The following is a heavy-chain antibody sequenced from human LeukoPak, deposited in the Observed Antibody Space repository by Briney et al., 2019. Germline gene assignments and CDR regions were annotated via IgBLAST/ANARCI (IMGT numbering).Heavy chain of an antibody. Sequence: GASVKVSCKASGGTFTNFLISWVRQAPGQGLEWMGGIIPRFGTANYAQKFQGRVTITTDESTSTAYMELSSLRSEDTAVYYCARGTFTGDPTHWFDLWGQGTLVTVSS. CDR3: ARGTFTGDPTHWFDL. CDR2: IIPRFGTA. J-gene: IGHJ5*02. V-gene: IGHV1-69*05. D-gene: IGHD2-15*01. CDR1: GGTFTNFL.